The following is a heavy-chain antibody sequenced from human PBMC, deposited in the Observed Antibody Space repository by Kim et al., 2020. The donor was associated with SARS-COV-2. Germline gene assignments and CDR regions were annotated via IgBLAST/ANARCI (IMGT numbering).Heavy chain of an antibody. CDR3: ARYPPYSSGWTGWFDP. J-gene: IGHJ5*02. Sequence: SETLSLTCTVSGGSISSYYWSWIRQPPGKGLEWIGYIYYSGSTNYNPSLKSRVTISVDTSKNQFSLKLSSVTAADTAVYYCARYPPYSSGWTGWFDPWGQGTLVTVSS. CDR2: IYYSGST. D-gene: IGHD6-19*01. CDR1: GGSISSYY. V-gene: IGHV4-59*13.